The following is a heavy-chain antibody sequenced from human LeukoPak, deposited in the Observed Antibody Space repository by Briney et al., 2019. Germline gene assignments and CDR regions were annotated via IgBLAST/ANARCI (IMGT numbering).Heavy chain of an antibody. V-gene: IGHV4-39*07. Sequence: SETLSLTCTVSGGSISSSSYYWGWIRQPPGKGLEWIGSIYYSGSTYYNPSLKSRVTISVDTSKNQFSLKLSSVTAADTAVYYCARNPSSGWYPSRFDPWGQGTLVTVSS. D-gene: IGHD6-19*01. CDR1: GGSISSSSYY. J-gene: IGHJ5*02. CDR2: IYYSGST. CDR3: ARNPSSGWYPSRFDP.